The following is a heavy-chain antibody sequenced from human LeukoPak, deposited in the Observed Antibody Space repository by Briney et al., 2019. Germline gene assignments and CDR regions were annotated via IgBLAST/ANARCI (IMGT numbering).Heavy chain of an antibody. J-gene: IGHJ3*02. V-gene: IGHV3-15*01. CDR2: IKSKTDGGTT. CDR1: GFTFSNAW. CDR3: TTREGNDYGDYEPDAFDI. D-gene: IGHD4-17*01. Sequence: GGSLRLSCAASGFTFSNAWMSWVRQAPGKGLEWVGRIKSKTDGGTTDYAAPVKGRFTISRDDSKNTLYLQMNSLKTEDTAVYYCTTREGNDYGDYEPDAFDIWGQGTMVTVSS.